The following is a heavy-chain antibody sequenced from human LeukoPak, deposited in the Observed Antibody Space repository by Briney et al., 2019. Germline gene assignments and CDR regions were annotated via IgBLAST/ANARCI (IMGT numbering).Heavy chain of an antibody. J-gene: IGHJ4*02. Sequence: GESLRLSCAASGFTFSNYWMSWVRQAPGKGLEWVANIKQDGSETYYVDSVKGRFTISRDNAENSLFLQMNSLTAEDTAVYYCARKGGTRGPLNYWGQGTLVTVSS. CDR2: IKQDGSET. CDR3: ARKGGTRGPLNY. D-gene: IGHD2-8*01. CDR1: GFTFSNYW. V-gene: IGHV3-7*01.